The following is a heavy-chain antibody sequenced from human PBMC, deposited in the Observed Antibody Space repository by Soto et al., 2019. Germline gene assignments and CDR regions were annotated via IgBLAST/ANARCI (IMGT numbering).Heavy chain of an antibody. D-gene: IGHD6-19*01. J-gene: IGHJ4*02. V-gene: IGHV4-59*08. Sequence: QVQLQESGPGLEKPSETLSLTCTVSGGSISSYYWSWIRQPPGKGLEWIGYIYYSGSTNYNPSLKSRVTISVDTSKNQFSLKLSSVTAADTAVYYCARRYGWNFDYWGQGTLVTVSS. CDR1: GGSISSYY. CDR2: IYYSGST. CDR3: ARRYGWNFDY.